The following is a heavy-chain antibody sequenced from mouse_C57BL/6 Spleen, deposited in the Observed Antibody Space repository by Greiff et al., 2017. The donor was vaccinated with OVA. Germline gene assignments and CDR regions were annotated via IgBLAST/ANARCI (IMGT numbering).Heavy chain of an antibody. J-gene: IGHJ2*01. V-gene: IGHV1-82*01. CDR1: GYAFSSSW. CDR3: ASACYDYEGDY. D-gene: IGHD2-4*01. Sequence: QVQLQQSGPELVKPGASVKISCKASGYAFSSSWMNWVKQRPGKGLEWIGRIYPGDGDTNYNGKFKGKATLTADKSSSTAYMQLSSLTSEDSAVYFCASACYDYEGDYWGQGTTLTVSS. CDR2: IYPGDGDT.